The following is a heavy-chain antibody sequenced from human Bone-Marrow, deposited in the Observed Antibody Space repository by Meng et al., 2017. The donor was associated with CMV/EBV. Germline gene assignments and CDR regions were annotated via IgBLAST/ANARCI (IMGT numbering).Heavy chain of an antibody. CDR1: GITSGDYA. CDR2: IYYSGST. CDR3: ARFALLGDSSGYLFDY. V-gene: IGHV4-39*01. Sequence: GSLRLSCTASGITSGDYALSWVRQPPGKGLEWIGSIYYSGSTYYNPSLKSRVTISVDTSKNQFSLKLSSVTAADTAVYYCARFALLGDSSGYLFDYWGQGTLVTVSS. J-gene: IGHJ4*02. D-gene: IGHD3-22*01.